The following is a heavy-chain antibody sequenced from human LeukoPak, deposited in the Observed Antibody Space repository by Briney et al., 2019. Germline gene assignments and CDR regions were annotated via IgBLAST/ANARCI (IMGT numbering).Heavy chain of an antibody. Sequence: GASVKVSCKVSGYTLTELSMHWVRQAPGKRPEWMGGFDPEDGETIYAQKFQGRVTMTEDTSTDTAYMELSSLRSEDTAVYYCATDHRVSGYFDYWGQGTLVTVSS. CDR3: ATDHRVSGYFDY. CDR1: GYTLTELS. V-gene: IGHV1-24*01. J-gene: IGHJ4*02. CDR2: FDPEDGET. D-gene: IGHD6-6*01.